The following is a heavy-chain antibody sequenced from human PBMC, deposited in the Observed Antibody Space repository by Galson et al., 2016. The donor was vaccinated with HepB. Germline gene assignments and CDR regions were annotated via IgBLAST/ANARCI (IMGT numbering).Heavy chain of an antibody. D-gene: IGHD3-16*01. V-gene: IGHV3-21*01. CDR3: ARDLGSSNYEYYFDY. J-gene: IGHJ4*02. CDR2: IGFTGIYT. Sequence: SLRLSCAASGFNFTSYSFNWVRQAPGKGLEWISYIGFTGIYTNYADSVRGRFTISRDNAKNSLYLQVNSLRAEDTAVYFCARDLGSSNYEYYFDYWGQGALVTVSS. CDR1: GFNFTSYS.